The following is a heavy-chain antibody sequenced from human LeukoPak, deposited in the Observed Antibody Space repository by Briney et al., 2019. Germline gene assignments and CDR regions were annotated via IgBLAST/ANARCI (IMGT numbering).Heavy chain of an antibody. Sequence: GGSLRLSCAASGFTFSSYGMHWVRQAPGKGLEWVAVIWYDGSNKYYADSVKGRFTISRDNAKNSLYLQMNSLRAEATAVYYCASTIFGVYYYYGMDVWGQGTTVTVSS. J-gene: IGHJ6*02. V-gene: IGHV3-33*01. D-gene: IGHD3-3*01. CDR3: ASTIFGVYYYYGMDV. CDR2: IWYDGSNK. CDR1: GFTFSSYG.